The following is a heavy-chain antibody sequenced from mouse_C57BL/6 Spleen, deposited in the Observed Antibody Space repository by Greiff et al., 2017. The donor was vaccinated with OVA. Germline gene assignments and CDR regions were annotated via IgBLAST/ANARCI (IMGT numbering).Heavy chain of an antibody. Sequence: VQLQQSGPELVKPGASVKISCKASGYSFTSYYIHWVKQRPGQGLEWIGWIYPGSGNTKYNEKFKGKATLTADTSSSTAYMQLSSLTSEDSAVYYCARRDGTSFAYWGQGTLVTVSA. CDR2: IYPGSGNT. V-gene: IGHV1-66*01. CDR1: GYSFTSYY. CDR3: ARRDGTSFAY. D-gene: IGHD4-1*01. J-gene: IGHJ3*01.